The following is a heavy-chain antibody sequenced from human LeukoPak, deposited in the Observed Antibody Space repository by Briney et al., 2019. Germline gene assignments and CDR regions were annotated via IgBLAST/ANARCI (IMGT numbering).Heavy chain of an antibody. V-gene: IGHV1-69*13. CDR1: GYTFTSYA. Sequence: SVNVSCKASGYTFTSYAISWVRQAPGQGLEWMGGIIPILGTANYAQKFQGRVTITADESTSTAYMELSSLRSEDTAVYYCAAKRGYSYGSPHWGQGTLVTVSS. CDR3: AAKRGYSYGSPH. J-gene: IGHJ4*02. D-gene: IGHD5-18*01. CDR2: IIPILGTA.